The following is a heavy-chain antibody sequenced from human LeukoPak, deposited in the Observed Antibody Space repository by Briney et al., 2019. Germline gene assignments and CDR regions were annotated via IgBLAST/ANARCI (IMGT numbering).Heavy chain of an antibody. CDR1: GGSISSGGYY. CDR3: ARVPAATTYYYYGMDV. V-gene: IGHV4-31*03. J-gene: IGHJ6*02. CDR2: IYYSGST. D-gene: IGHD2-2*01. Sequence: PSQTLSLTCTVSGGSISSGGYYWSWIRQHPGKGLEWIGYIYYSGSTYYNPSLKSRVTISVDTSKNQFSLKLSSVTAADTAVYYCARVPAATTYYYYGMDVWGQGTTVIVSS.